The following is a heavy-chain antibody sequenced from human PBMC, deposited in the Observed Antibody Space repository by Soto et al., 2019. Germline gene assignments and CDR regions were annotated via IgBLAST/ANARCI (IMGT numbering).Heavy chain of an antibody. Sequence: QVQLQESGPGLVKPSDTLSLTCTVSGGSISNYYWSWIRQPPGKGLQWIGYIFSRGTTNYNPSLKSRVTISVNTSKNQFSLNLNSVTAADTAVYYCARQRRDFDYWGQGSLVTVSS. CDR2: IFSRGTT. CDR1: GGSISNYY. J-gene: IGHJ4*02. CDR3: ARQRRDFDY. V-gene: IGHV4-59*08.